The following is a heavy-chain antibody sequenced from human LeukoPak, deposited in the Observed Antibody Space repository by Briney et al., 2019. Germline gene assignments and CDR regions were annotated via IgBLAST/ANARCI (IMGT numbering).Heavy chain of an antibody. Sequence: GGSLRLSCAASGFIFSNYGIYWVRQAPGMAPEWVAVIWNDGSSKYYADSVKGRFTISRDNSKNTLYLQMNSLRAEDTAVYYCARDYSSGWFLVNWGQGTLVTVSS. CDR3: ARDYSSGWFLVN. CDR2: IWNDGSSK. J-gene: IGHJ4*02. CDR1: GFIFSNYG. D-gene: IGHD6-19*01. V-gene: IGHV3-33*07.